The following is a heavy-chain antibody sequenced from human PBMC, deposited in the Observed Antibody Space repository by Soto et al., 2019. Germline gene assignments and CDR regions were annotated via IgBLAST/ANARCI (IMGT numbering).Heavy chain of an antibody. J-gene: IGHJ4*02. D-gene: IGHD7-27*01. CDR1: GYTFTSYY. CDR2: INPSGGST. V-gene: IGHV1-46*01. Sequence: ASVKVSCKASGYTFTSYYMHWMRQAPGQGLEWMGIINPSGGSTSYAQKFQGRVTMTRDTSKSTAFMELSSLTSEDTAVYYCARGPRNWGVDYWGQGTLVTVSS. CDR3: ARGPRNWGVDY.